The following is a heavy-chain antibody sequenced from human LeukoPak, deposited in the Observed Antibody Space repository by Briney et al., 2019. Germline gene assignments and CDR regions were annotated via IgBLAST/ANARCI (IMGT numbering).Heavy chain of an antibody. Sequence: GGSLRLSCAASGFTFSSYAMSWVRQAPGKGLEWVSAISGSGGSTYYADSVKGRFTISRDNSKNTLYLQMNSLRAEDTAVYYCAKNRGGIQLWSRDIDYWGQGTLVTVSS. CDR1: GFTFSSYA. CDR3: AKNRGGIQLWSRDIDY. V-gene: IGHV3-23*01. D-gene: IGHD5-18*01. CDR2: ISGSGGST. J-gene: IGHJ4*02.